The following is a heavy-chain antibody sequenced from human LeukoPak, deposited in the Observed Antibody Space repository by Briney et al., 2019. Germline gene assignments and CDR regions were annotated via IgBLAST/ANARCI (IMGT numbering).Heavy chain of an antibody. CDR1: GFTFDDYA. V-gene: IGHV3-9*01. CDR3: AKAATAMGSGDYYYYGMDV. J-gene: IGHJ6*02. Sequence: GGSLRLSCAASGFTFDDYAKHWVRQAPGKGLEWVSGISWNSGSIGYADSVKGRFTISRDNAKNSLYLQMNSLRAEDTALYYCAKAATAMGSGDYYYYGMDVWGQGTTVTVSS. D-gene: IGHD5-18*01. CDR2: ISWNSGSI.